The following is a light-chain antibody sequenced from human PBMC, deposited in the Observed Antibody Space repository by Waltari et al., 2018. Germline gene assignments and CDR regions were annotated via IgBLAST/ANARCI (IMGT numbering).Light chain of an antibody. V-gene: IGKV6-21*02. CDR3: HQSNILPRT. CDR1: QSIGGS. CDR2: YAS. Sequence: EIVLTQSPDFQSVTPKEKVTITCRASQSIGGSLHWYQQKPDQSPRLLVKYASQSISGVPSRFSGSGYGTDFTLTINSLETEDAATYYCHQSNILPRTFGRGTKLGIK. J-gene: IGKJ2*01.